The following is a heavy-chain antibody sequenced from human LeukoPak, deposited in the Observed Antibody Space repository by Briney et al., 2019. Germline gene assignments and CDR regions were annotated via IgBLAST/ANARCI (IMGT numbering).Heavy chain of an antibody. CDR2: ISWNSGSI. J-gene: IGHJ4*02. D-gene: IGHD6-25*01. CDR3: SPLTVASG. Sequence: PGRSLRLSCAASGFTFDDYAMHWVRQAPGKGLEWVSGISWNSGSIGYADSVKGRFTISRDNAKNSLYPQMNSLRAEDTALYYCSPLTVASGWGQGTLVTVSS. CDR1: GFTFDDYA. V-gene: IGHV3-9*01.